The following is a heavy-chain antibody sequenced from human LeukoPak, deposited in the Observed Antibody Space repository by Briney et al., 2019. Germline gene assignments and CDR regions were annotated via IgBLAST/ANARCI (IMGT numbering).Heavy chain of an antibody. J-gene: IGHJ4*02. CDR3: AGGSSGYFRGDY. CDR2: ISGSGGST. D-gene: IGHD3-22*01. Sequence: GGSLRLSCAASGFTFSSYAMSWVRQAPGKGLEWVSAISGSGGSTYYADSVKGRFTISRDNSKNTLYLRMNSLRAEDTAVYYCAGGSSGYFRGDYWGQGTLVTVSS. V-gene: IGHV3-23*01. CDR1: GFTFSSYA.